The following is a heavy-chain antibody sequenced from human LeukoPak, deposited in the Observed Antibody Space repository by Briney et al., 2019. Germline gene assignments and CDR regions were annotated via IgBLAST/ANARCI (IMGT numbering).Heavy chain of an antibody. J-gene: IGHJ4*02. V-gene: IGHV3-30*04. CDR1: GFTFSSYS. CDR2: ISYDGSNK. D-gene: IGHD5-12*01. Sequence: GGSLRLSCAASGFTFSSYSMHWVRQAPGKGLGWVAVISYDGSNKYYADSVKGRFTISRDNSKNTLYLQMNSLRADDTAVYYCVREGGSERENYFDYWGQGTLVTVSS. CDR3: VREGGSERENYFDY.